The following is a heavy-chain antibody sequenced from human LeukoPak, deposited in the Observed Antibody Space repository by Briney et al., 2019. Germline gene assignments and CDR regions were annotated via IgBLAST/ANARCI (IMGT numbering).Heavy chain of an antibody. CDR3: ARDSFDCSSTSCYRLSAFDI. J-gene: IGHJ3*02. Sequence: HPGGSLRLSCAASGFTFSSYWMSWVRQAPGKGLEWVANIKQDGSEKYYVDSVKGRFTISRDNAKNSLYLQMNSLRAEDAAVYYCARDSFDCSSTSCYRLSAFDIWGQGTMVTVSS. V-gene: IGHV3-7*01. CDR2: IKQDGSEK. D-gene: IGHD2-2*01. CDR1: GFTFSSYW.